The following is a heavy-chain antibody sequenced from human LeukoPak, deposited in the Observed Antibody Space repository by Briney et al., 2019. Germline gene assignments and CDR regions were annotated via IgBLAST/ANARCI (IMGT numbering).Heavy chain of an antibody. J-gene: IGHJ5*02. D-gene: IGHD6-19*01. CDR3: ARNAAVATSRSWFDP. Sequence: PSETLSLTCTVSGGSISNYYWSWIRQPPGKGLEWIGFIYYSGSTNYNPSLKSRVTISLDTSKNQFSLKVTSVTAADTAVYYCARNAAVATSRSWFDPWGQGTLVTVSS. CDR2: IYYSGST. V-gene: IGHV4-59*08. CDR1: GGSISNYY.